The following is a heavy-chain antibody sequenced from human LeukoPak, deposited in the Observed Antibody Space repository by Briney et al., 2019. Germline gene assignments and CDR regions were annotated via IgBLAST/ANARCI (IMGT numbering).Heavy chain of an antibody. D-gene: IGHD6-6*01. J-gene: IGHJ3*02. CDR3: ARDITASSSSAFDI. CDR2: IYTSGST. Sequence: SETLSLTCTVSGGSISSGSYYWSWIRQPAGNGLEWIGRIYTSGSTNYNPSLKSRVTISVDTSKNQFSLKLSSVTAADTAVYYCARDITASSSSAFDIWGQGTMVTVSS. V-gene: IGHV4-61*02. CDR1: GGSISSGSYY.